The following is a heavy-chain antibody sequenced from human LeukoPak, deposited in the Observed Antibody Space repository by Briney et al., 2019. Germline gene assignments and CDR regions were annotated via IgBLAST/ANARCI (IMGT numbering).Heavy chain of an antibody. CDR3: ARDVREVTTFDY. V-gene: IGHV4-30-4*01. CDR2: IYYSGST. D-gene: IGHD4-17*01. J-gene: IGHJ4*02. Sequence: PSETLSLTCTVSGGSISSGDCYWRWIRQPPGKGLEWIGYIYYSGSTYYNPSLKSRVTISVDTSKNQFSLKLSSVTAADTAVYYCARDVREVTTFDYWGQGTLVTVSS. CDR1: GGSISSGDCY.